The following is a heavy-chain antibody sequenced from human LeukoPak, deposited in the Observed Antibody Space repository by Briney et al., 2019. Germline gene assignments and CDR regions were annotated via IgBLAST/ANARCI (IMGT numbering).Heavy chain of an antibody. J-gene: IGHJ4*02. D-gene: IGHD5-18*01. CDR3: ARGHVGYTSPQTFDY. V-gene: IGHV4-38-2*01. CDR1: GYSISSGYY. Sequence: SETLSLTCAVSGYSISSGYYWGWIRQPPGKGLEWIGYIYYSGSTNYNPSLKSRVTISVDTSKNQFSLKLSSVTAADTAVYYCARGHVGYTSPQTFDYWGQGTLVTVSS. CDR2: IYYSGST.